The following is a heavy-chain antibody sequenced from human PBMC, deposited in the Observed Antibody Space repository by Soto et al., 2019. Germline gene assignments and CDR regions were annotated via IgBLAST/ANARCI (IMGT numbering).Heavy chain of an antibody. J-gene: IGHJ5*02. V-gene: IGHV4-59*12. CDR1: GGSISSYY. D-gene: IGHD3-3*01. CDR2: IYYSGST. CDR3: AREGITIFGPLLGSNWFDP. Sequence: PSETLSLTCTVSGGSISSYYWSWIRQPPGKGLEWIGYIYYSGSTNYNPSLKSRVTISVDTSKNQFSLKLSSVTAADTAVYYCAREGITIFGPLLGSNWFDPWGQGTLVTVSS.